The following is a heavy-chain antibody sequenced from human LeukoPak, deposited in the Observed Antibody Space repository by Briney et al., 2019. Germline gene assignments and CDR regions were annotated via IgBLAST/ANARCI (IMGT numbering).Heavy chain of an antibody. D-gene: IGHD6-25*01. CDR1: GGSISSYY. CDR2: IYYSGST. CDR3: ARDHRGFSGYYFDY. J-gene: IGHJ4*02. V-gene: IGHV4-59*01. Sequence: TSETLSLTCTVSGGSISSYYWSWIRQPPGKGLEWIGYIYYSGSTNYNPSLKSRVTISVDTSKNQFSLKLSSVTAADTAVYYCARDHRGFSGYYFDYWGQGTLVTVSS.